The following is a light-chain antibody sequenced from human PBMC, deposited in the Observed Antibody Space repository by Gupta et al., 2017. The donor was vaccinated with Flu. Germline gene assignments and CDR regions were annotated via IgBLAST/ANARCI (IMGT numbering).Light chain of an antibody. Sequence: QSALTQPRSLSGSPGQSVTISCTGTSSDVGAYNFVSWYQQHTGKAPKLLIYDVSEWPSGVPPGFSGSKSLNRDAVTISWLQAQDEAAYFCCSYSCSFSFMFGGGTKLTVL. CDR3: CSYSCSFSFM. V-gene: IGLV2-11*01. CDR1: SSDVGAYNF. CDR2: DVS. J-gene: IGLJ3*02.